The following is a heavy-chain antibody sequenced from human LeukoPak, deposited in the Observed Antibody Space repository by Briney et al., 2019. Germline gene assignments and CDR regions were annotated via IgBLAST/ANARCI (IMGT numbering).Heavy chain of an antibody. CDR1: GGTFSSYA. D-gene: IGHD4-11*01. V-gene: IGHV1-69*13. Sequence: ASVKVSCKASGGTFSSYAISWVRQAPGQGLEWMGGIIPIFGTANYAQKFQGRVTITADESTSTAYMELSSLRSEDTAVYYCARDPPDYSNTINYYYYGMDVWGQGTTVTVSS. CDR2: IIPIFGTA. J-gene: IGHJ6*02. CDR3: ARDPPDYSNTINYYYYGMDV.